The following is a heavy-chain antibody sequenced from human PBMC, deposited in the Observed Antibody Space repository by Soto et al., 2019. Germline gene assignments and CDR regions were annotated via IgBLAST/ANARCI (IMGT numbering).Heavy chain of an antibody. D-gene: IGHD3-10*01. V-gene: IGHV3-30*18. J-gene: IGHJ6*02. CDR1: GFAFSSYD. Sequence: GGSLRLSCAASGFAFSSYDIHWVRQAPGEGLEWVAVISFDGRIKYYADSVKGRFTVSRDNSKNTLYLQLNSLTPDDTAIYYCAKGADVGGYFYSHYNGMDVWGQGTTVTVSS. CDR3: AKGADVGGYFYSHYNGMDV. CDR2: ISFDGRIK.